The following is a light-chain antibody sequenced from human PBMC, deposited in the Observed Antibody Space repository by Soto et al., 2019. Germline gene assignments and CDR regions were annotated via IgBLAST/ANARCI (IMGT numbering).Light chain of an antibody. CDR1: QIVSNW. CDR2: KAS. Sequence: DIQTTQSPSTLSASVGDRVTITFRASQIVSNWLAWYQQKPGKAPNLLIYKASSLKNGVPSRFSGSGSGTEVTLTISSLKPDDFPTYYCQQYNTYLTFGQGTKVDIK. CDR3: QQYNTYLT. J-gene: IGKJ1*01. V-gene: IGKV1-5*03.